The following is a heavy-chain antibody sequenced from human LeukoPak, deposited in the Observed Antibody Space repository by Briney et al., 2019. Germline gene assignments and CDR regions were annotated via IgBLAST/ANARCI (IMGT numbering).Heavy chain of an antibody. D-gene: IGHD3-16*01. CDR2: ISGGSGTI. CDR3: AREGAGGFDI. V-gene: IGHV3-48*01. Sequence: GGSLRLSCAASGFTFGSYSMNWVRQAPGKGLEWVSYISGGSGTINYADSVKGRFTISRDNSKNTLFLQMNSLRVEDTAVYYCAREGAGGFDIWGQGTMVTVSS. CDR1: GFTFGSYS. J-gene: IGHJ3*02.